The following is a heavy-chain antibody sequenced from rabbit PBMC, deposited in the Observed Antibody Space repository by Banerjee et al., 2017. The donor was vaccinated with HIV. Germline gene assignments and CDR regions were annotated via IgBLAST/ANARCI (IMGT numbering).Heavy chain of an antibody. J-gene: IGHJ3*01. D-gene: IGHD4-1*01. CDR3: ARDLAGVIGWNFGL. V-gene: IGHV1S40*01. CDR2: IYTGTSGST. Sequence: QSLEESGGGLVKPEGSLTLTCKASGFDLSSYYYICWVRQAPEKGLELIACIYTGTSGSTWYANWAKGRFTISKTSSTTVTLQMTSLTAADTATYFCARDLAGVIGWNFGLWGQGTLVTVS. CDR1: GFDLSSYYY.